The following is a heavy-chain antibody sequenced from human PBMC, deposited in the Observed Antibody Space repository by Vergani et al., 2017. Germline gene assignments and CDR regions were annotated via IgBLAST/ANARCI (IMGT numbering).Heavy chain of an antibody. Sequence: QLQLQESGSGLVKPSQTLSLTCAVSGGSISSGGYSWSWIRQPPGKGLEWIGYIYHSGSTYYNPSLNSRVTISVDRSKNQFSLKLSSVTAADTAVYYCARGSRHVDCRSTSCLHAFDYWGQGTLVTVSS. J-gene: IGHJ4*02. CDR2: IYHSGST. CDR3: ARGSRHVDCRSTSCLHAFDY. V-gene: IGHV4-30-2*01. CDR1: GGSISSGGYS. D-gene: IGHD2-2*01.